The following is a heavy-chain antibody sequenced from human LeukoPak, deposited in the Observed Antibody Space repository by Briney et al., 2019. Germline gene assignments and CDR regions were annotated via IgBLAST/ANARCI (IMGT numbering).Heavy chain of an antibody. J-gene: IGHJ4*02. CDR1: GGSFSGYY. CDR3: ARGRVAAAGTPGH. D-gene: IGHD6-13*01. Sequence: SETLSLTCAVYGGSFSGYYWSWIRQPPGKGLEWIGEINHSGSTNYNPSLKSRVTISVDTSKNQFSLKLSSVTAADTAVYYCARGRVAAAGTPGHWGQGTLVSVCS. V-gene: IGHV4-34*01. CDR2: INHSGST.